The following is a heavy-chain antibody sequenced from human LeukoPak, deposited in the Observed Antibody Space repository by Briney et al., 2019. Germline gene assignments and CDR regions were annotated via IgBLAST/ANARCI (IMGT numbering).Heavy chain of an antibody. CDR2: ISSSSSTI. J-gene: IGHJ4*02. V-gene: IGHV3-48*02. CDR3: ARGERDYYGSGNPLDY. Sequence: GRSLRLSCAASGFTFSSYSMNWVRQAPGKGLEWVSYISSSSSTIYYADSVKGRFTISRDNAKNSLYLQMNSLRDEDTAVYYCARGERDYYGSGNPLDYWGQGTLVTVSS. CDR1: GFTFSSYS. D-gene: IGHD3-10*01.